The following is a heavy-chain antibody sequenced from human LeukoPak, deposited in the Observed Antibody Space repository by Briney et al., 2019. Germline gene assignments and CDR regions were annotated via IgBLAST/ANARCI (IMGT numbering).Heavy chain of an antibody. CDR3: AKTSVAADTKNAFDI. D-gene: IGHD6-19*01. J-gene: IGHJ3*02. V-gene: IGHV3-23*01. CDR2: ISGSGGST. Sequence: PGGFLRLSCAASGFTFSSYAMSWVRQAPGKGLEWASAISGSGGSTYYADSVKGRFTISRDNSKNTLYLQMNSLRAEDTAVYYCAKTSVAADTKNAFDIWGQGTMVTVSS. CDR1: GFTFSSYA.